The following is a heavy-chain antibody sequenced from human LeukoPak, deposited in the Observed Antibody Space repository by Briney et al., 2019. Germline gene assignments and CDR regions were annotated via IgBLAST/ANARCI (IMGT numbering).Heavy chain of an antibody. CDR2: ISDSGGST. D-gene: IGHD4-23*01. Sequence: PGGSLRLSCAASGFTFSSYALSWVRQAPGKGLEWVSAISDSGGSTYYADYVKGRFTISRDNTKNTLYLQMNNLRAEDTAVYYCAKHWDYGANVGFDYWGQGTLVTVSS. V-gene: IGHV3-23*01. CDR3: AKHWDYGANVGFDY. J-gene: IGHJ4*02. CDR1: GFTFSSYA.